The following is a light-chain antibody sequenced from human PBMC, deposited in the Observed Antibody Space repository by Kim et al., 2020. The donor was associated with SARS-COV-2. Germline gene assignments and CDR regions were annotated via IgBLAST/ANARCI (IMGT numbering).Light chain of an antibody. J-gene: IGLJ2*01. V-gene: IGLV2-8*01. CDR2: EVT. Sequence: GQSVHIACTGTSSDIGGYNFVAWYQQHPGKAPKVMIYEVTKRPSGVPDRFSGSKSDNTASLTVSGLQAEDEADYYCSSYAGRQNLVFGGGTQLTVL. CDR1: SSDIGGYNF. CDR3: SSYAGRQNLV.